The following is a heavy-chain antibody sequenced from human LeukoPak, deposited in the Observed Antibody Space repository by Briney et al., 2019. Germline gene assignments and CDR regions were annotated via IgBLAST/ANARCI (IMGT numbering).Heavy chain of an antibody. Sequence: ASVKVSCKASGYTFTSYGISWVRHAPGQGLEWMGWISAYNGNTNYAQKLEGRVTMTTDTSTSTAYMELRSLRSDDTAVYYCARVTYYDSSGYAYFDYWGEGTLVAVSS. CDR1: GYTFTSYG. CDR3: ARVTYYDSSGYAYFDY. V-gene: IGHV1-18*01. D-gene: IGHD3-22*01. CDR2: ISAYNGNT. J-gene: IGHJ4*02.